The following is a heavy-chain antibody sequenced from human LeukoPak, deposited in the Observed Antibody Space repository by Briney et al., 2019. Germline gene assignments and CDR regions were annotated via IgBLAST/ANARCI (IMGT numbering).Heavy chain of an antibody. J-gene: IGHJ3*02. Sequence: PGGSLRLSCAASGFTFSSSGMHWVRQAPGKGLEWVAFIRYDGTNKYYADSVKGRFTISRDNSKNTLYLLMNSLRAEDTAVYYCAKCGSTSCYTTLDDAFDIWGQGTMVTVSS. CDR3: AKCGSTSCYTTLDDAFDI. CDR1: GFTFSSSG. D-gene: IGHD2-2*01. CDR2: IRYDGTNK. V-gene: IGHV3-30*02.